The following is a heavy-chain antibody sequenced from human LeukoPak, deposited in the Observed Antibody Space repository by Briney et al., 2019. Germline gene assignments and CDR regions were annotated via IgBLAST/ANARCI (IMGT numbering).Heavy chain of an antibody. CDR2: INAGNGNT. V-gene: IGHV1-3*01. CDR3: AREPTYDSSGHYFDY. J-gene: IGHJ4*02. Sequence: ASVKVSCKASGYTFTSYAMHWVRQAPGQRLEWMGWINAGNGNTKYSQKFQGRVTITRDTSASTAYMELSSLRSEDTAVYYCAREPTYDSSGHYFDYWGQGTLVTVSS. D-gene: IGHD3-22*01. CDR1: GYTFTSYA.